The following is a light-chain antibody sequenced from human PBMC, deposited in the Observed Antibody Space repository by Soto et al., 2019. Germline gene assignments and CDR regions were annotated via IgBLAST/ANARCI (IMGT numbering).Light chain of an antibody. J-gene: IGKJ2*01. CDR2: GAS. Sequence: DTQVTQSPSSLSASIGDRITITCRTSQGIREYLAWYQHKPGKSPKLLIYGASTLQSGVSSRFSGSGSGTDFTLSINDLQPEDIATYYCQVYNSAPRTFGKGNKVEI. CDR1: QGIREY. CDR3: QVYNSAPRT. V-gene: IGKV1-27*01.